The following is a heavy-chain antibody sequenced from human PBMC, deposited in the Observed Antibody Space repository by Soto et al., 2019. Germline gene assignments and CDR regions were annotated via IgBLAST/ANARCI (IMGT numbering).Heavy chain of an antibody. V-gene: IGHV4-4*02. Sequence: QVQLHESGPRLVNPSGTLSLTCDVSGGSISSSHWWNWVRQPPGKGLEWIGEIYHSGGTNYNPSRKSRVTISVDKAKNQFSLRLTSVTAADTAVYYCARLAMTMSLLDYWGQGTLVTVSS. CDR1: GGSISSSHW. CDR2: IYHSGGT. D-gene: IGHD3-10*02. J-gene: IGHJ4*02. CDR3: ARLAMTMSLLDY.